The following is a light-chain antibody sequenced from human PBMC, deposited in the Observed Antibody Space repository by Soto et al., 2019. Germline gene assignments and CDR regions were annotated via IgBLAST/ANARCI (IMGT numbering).Light chain of an antibody. J-gene: IGKJ4*01. CDR1: QDIKKY. V-gene: IGKV1-33*01. CDR2: DTV. CDR3: QQYDNLPLT. Sequence: DSQLTQSPSSLSASAGDGVTITCQASQDIKKYLNWYQQKPGKAPKLLIYDTVNLETGLPSRFSGSGSGTDFTFSISSLQPEDIATYYCQQYDNLPLTFGGGTKVEIK.